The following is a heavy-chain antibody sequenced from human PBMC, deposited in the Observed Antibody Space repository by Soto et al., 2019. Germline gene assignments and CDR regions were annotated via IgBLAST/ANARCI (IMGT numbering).Heavy chain of an antibody. CDR3: SIFYCRGGRCYHLAY. D-gene: IGHD2-15*01. V-gene: IGHV3-74*01. J-gene: IGHJ4*02. CDR1: GFTFSSYW. CDR2: INSDGSST. Sequence: GGSLRLSCAASGFTFSSYWMHWVRQAPGKGLVWVSRINSDGSSTSYADSVKGRFTISRDNAKNTLYLQMNSLRAEDTAVYYCSIFYCRGGRCYHLAYWGQGSLVTVSS.